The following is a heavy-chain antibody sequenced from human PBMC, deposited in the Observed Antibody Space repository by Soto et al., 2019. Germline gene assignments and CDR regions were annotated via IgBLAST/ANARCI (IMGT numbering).Heavy chain of an antibody. CDR3: ARGGYSSSWYDDWFER. CDR2: INAGNGNT. CDR1: GYTFTSYA. Sequence: ASVKVSCRASGYTFTSYAMHWVRQAPGQRLEWMGWINAGNGNTKYSQKFQGRVTITRDTSASTAYMELSSLRSEDTAVYYCARGGYSSSWYDDWFERCGRRKLFAVSS. V-gene: IGHV1-3*01. J-gene: IGHJ5*02. D-gene: IGHD6-13*01.